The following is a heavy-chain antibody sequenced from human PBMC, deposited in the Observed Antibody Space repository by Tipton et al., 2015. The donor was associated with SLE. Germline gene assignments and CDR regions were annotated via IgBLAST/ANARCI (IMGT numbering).Heavy chain of an antibody. D-gene: IGHD3-10*01. Sequence: TLSLTCTVSGGSISSYYWSWIRQPPGKGLEWIGYIYYSGSTNYNPSLSQSMFTISVDTSKNQFSLKLSSVTAADTAVYYCATGGREYYFDYWGQGTLVTVSS. J-gene: IGHJ4*02. V-gene: IGHV4-59*12. CDR1: GGSISSYY. CDR3: ATGGREYYFDY. CDR2: IYYSGST.